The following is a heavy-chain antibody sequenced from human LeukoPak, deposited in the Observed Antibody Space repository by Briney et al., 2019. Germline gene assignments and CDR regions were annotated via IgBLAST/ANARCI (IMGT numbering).Heavy chain of an antibody. V-gene: IGHV1-2*02. CDR2: INPNSGGT. CDR1: GYTFTGYY. J-gene: IGHJ4*02. D-gene: IGHD6-13*01. Sequence: ASVKVSCKASGYTFTGYYMHWVRQAPGQGLEWMGWINPNSGGTNYAQKFQGRVTMTRDTSISTAYMELSRLRSDDTAVYYCARDLSNSWYYFDYWGQGTLVTVSS. CDR3: ARDLSNSWYYFDY.